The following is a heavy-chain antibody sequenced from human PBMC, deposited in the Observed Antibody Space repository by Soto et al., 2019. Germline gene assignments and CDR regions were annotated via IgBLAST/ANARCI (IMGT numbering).Heavy chain of an antibody. D-gene: IGHD2-8*01. CDR3: ARRSHTNWPAY. J-gene: IGHJ4*01. Sequence: SETLSLTCTVSGGSFSSSSHYWVWIRQPPGKGLEWVGSIYYDGRTYYNASLKSRVTISVDTSKNQFSLKVNSVTVAVTAVYYCARRSHTNWPAYWGHGTQVTVS. V-gene: IGHV4-39*01. CDR2: IYYDGRT. CDR1: GGSFSSSSHY.